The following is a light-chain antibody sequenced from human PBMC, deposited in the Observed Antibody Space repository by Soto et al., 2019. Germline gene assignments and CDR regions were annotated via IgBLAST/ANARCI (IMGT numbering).Light chain of an antibody. CDR1: QGITNY. J-gene: IGKJ4*01. CDR3: PKYNRAPLT. Sequence: DIHMTQSPSSLSASVGDRVTITGRASQGITNYLAWYQQKPANVPKVVIYAASTLHSGVPSRFSAIGSGTDFTLTISSLQPEDVATYYCPKYNRAPLTFGGGTKVKIK. V-gene: IGKV1-27*01. CDR2: AAS.